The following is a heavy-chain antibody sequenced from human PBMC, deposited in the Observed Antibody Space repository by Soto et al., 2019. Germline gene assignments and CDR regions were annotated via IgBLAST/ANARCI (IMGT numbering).Heavy chain of an antibody. CDR3: AGGPREPFSPPHGFDP. Sequence: ASVKVSCKASGYTFTGYYMHWVRQAPGQGLEWMGWINPNSGGTNYAQKFQGRVTMTRDTSISTAYMELSRLRSDDTAGYYCAGGPREPFSPPHGFDPWGQGTLVTVSP. J-gene: IGHJ5*02. CDR2: INPNSGGT. CDR1: GYTFTGYY. D-gene: IGHD1-26*01. V-gene: IGHV1-2*02.